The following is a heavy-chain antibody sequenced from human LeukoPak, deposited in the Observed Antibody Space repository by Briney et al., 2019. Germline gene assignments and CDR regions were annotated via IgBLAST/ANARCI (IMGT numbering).Heavy chain of an antibody. J-gene: IGHJ4*02. D-gene: IGHD3-10*01. CDR1: GFTFSHYS. CDR2: ISSSGGQT. Sequence: GGSLRLSCAASGFTFSHYSVNWVRQAPGKGLEWVSSISSSGGQTYYANSVKGRFTISRDDANNSLYLQMNSLRAEDTAVYYCARGFGFGESPFDSWGQGTLVTVSS. V-gene: IGHV3-21*01. CDR3: ARGFGFGESPFDS.